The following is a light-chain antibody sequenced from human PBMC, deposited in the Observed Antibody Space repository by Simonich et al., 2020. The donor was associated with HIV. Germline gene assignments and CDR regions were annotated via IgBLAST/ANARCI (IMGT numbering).Light chain of an antibody. J-gene: IGKJ3*01. V-gene: IGKV2D-29*02. CDR3: MQNIQLPLT. Sequence: NTDFSWYQQKPGQSPQLLIYGISNPYSGVPDRFGGSGSGTDFTLKISRLEAEDVAVYYCMQNIQLPLTFGPGTKVDIK. CDR1: NTD. CDR2: GIS.